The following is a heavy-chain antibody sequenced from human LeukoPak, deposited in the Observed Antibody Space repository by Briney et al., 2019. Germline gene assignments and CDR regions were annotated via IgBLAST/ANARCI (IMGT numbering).Heavy chain of an antibody. CDR3: ARDHYHDSSGYYYSTDYYGMDV. Sequence: GGSLRLSCAASGFPFSSFGMHWVRQAPGKGLEWVAVISYDGSNKYYADSVKGRFTISRDNAKNSLYLQMNSLRDEDTAVYYCARDHYHDSSGYYYSTDYYGMDVWGQGTTVTVSS. CDR1: GFPFSSFG. D-gene: IGHD3-22*01. CDR2: ISYDGSNK. V-gene: IGHV3-30*03. J-gene: IGHJ6*02.